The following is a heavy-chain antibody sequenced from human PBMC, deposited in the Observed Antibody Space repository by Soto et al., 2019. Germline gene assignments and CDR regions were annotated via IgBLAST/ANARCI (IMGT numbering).Heavy chain of an antibody. CDR1: GFTFSRYS. J-gene: IGHJ6*04. CDR2: ISSSSSAI. CDR3: AKGDGRIGL. V-gene: IGHV3-48*01. Sequence: EVQLVESGGGLVQPGGSLRLSCADSGFTFSRYSMSWIRQAPGKGLEWVSYISSSSSAIYYADSVKGRFTISRDNAKTSVYLQMNNLTPDDTAVYYCAKGDGRIGLWGKGTTVTVSS. D-gene: IGHD2-15*01.